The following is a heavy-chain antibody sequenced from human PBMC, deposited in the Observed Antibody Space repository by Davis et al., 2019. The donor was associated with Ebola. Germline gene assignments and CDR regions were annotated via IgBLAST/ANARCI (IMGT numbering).Heavy chain of an antibody. CDR3: ARVRSYTWFDP. J-gene: IGHJ5*02. CDR1: GGSISSYY. D-gene: IGHD1-26*01. CDR2: INHSGST. Sequence: MPSETLSLTCTVSGGSISSYYWSWIRQPPGKGLEWIGEINHSGSTNYNPSLKSRVTISVDTSKNQFSLKLSSVTAADTAVYYCARVRSYTWFDPWGQGTLVTVSS. V-gene: IGHV4-34*01.